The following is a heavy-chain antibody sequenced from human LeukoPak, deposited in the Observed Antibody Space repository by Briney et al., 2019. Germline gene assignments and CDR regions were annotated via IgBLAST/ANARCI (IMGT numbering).Heavy chain of an antibody. V-gene: IGHV6-1*01. CDR3: ARDQDYYGSGSPNWFDP. CDR1: GDSVSSNSAA. CDR2: AYYRSKWYH. D-gene: IGHD3-10*01. J-gene: IGHJ5*02. Sequence: SQTLSLTCAISGDSVSSNSAAWNWLRQSPSRGLEWLGRAYYRSKWYHDYAVSVRGRITINPDTSKNQFSLQLTSVTPEDTAVYYCARDQDYYGSGSPNWFDPWGQGTLVTVSS.